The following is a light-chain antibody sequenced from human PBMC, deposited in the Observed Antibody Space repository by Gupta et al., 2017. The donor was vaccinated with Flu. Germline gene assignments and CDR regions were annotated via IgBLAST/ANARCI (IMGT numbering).Light chain of an antibody. CDR1: QGIRND. CDR3: LQDYNYPRT. CDR2: AAS. Sequence: AIQLTQSPSSLSASIGDRVTITCRASQGIRNDLGWYQQKPGKAPKLLIYAASSLQSGVPSRFSGSGSGTDFTLTISSLQPEDFATYYCLQDYNYPRTFGQGTKVEIK. V-gene: IGKV1-6*01. J-gene: IGKJ1*01.